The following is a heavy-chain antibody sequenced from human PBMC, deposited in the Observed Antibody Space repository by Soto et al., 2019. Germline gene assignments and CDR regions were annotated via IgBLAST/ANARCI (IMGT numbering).Heavy chain of an antibody. CDR2: VYYSGST. J-gene: IGHJ6*02. CDR3: SIERTTNLRHLHAF. V-gene: IGHV4-31*03. CDR1: RGSISSGEYD. Sequence: PSGTLDLSCTVSRGSISSGEYDWNWIRQNTGKGPEWIGYVYYSGSTYYKPSLKSRMSISLDKSKNQFSLKLNSMTAADTAVYYFSIERTTNLRHLHAFWTQRTTDSGSS. D-gene: IGHD3-16*01.